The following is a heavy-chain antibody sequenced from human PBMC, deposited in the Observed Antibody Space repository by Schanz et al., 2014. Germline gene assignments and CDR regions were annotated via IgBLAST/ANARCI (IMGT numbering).Heavy chain of an antibody. Sequence: QVQLVESGGGVVQPGRSLRLSCATSGLNFDYYGMNWVRQAPGKGLEWVAVMPYDGSNKYYADSVKGRFTISRDNGKKSLYRQKNSGRAEDTSVYFCARDNESDLSPPRHDAFDVWGQGTVVTVSS. CDR1: GLNFDYYG. V-gene: IGHV3-30*19. J-gene: IGHJ3*01. CDR2: MPYDGSNK. D-gene: IGHD2-21*02. CDR3: ARDNESDLSPPRHDAFDV.